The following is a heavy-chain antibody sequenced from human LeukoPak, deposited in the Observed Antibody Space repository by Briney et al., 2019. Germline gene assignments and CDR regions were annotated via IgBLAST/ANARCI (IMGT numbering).Heavy chain of an antibody. D-gene: IGHD3-3*01. Sequence: ASVKVSCKASGYTFTSYDINWVRQATGQGLEWMGWMNPNSGNTGYAQEFQGRVTMTRNTSISTAYMELSSLRSEDTAVYYCARGSPYDFWSGYYLAYYYYGMDVWGQGTTVTVSS. CDR2: MNPNSGNT. V-gene: IGHV1-8*01. J-gene: IGHJ6*02. CDR3: ARGSPYDFWSGYYLAYYYYGMDV. CDR1: GYTFTSYD.